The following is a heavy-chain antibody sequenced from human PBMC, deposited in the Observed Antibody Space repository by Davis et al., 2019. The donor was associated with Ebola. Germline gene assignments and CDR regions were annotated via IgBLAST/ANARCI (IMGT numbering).Heavy chain of an antibody. Sequence: PSETLSLTCTVSGGSISSYYWSWIRQPPGKGLEWIGYIYYSGSTNYNPSLKSRVTISVDTSKNQFSLKLSSVTAADTAVYYCARAGQLHYYYYGMDVWGQGTTVTVSS. V-gene: IGHV4-59*01. CDR1: GGSISSYY. CDR2: IYYSGST. CDR3: ARAGQLHYYYYGMDV. J-gene: IGHJ6*02. D-gene: IGHD1-26*01.